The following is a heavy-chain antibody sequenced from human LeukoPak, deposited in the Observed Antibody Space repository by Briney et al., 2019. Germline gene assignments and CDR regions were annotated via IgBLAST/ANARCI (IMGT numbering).Heavy chain of an antibody. CDR2: IYHTGST. D-gene: IGHD7-27*01. CDR1: GGSISSYY. Sequence: SETLSLTCTVSGGSISSYYWSWIRQPPGKGLEWIGYIYHTGSTSYSPSLKSRVTISADTSQNQFSLKLSSVTTADTAVYYCASRKLGNDYWGQGTLVTVSS. CDR3: ASRKLGNDY. J-gene: IGHJ4*02. V-gene: IGHV4-59*01.